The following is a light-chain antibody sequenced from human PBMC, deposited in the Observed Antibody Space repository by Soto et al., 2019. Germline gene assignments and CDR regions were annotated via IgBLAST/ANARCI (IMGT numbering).Light chain of an antibody. CDR2: DAS. V-gene: IGKV1-5*01. J-gene: IGKJ4*01. Sequence: DIQMTHSPSTLSASVVDRVTITCLASQGVRSWLAWYQQKPGRAPKFLIYDASSLESGVPSRFSGSGSGTVFTLTISNLQPDDFATYYCQKYDNYPLNFGGGTKVDIK. CDR1: QGVRSW. CDR3: QKYDNYPLN.